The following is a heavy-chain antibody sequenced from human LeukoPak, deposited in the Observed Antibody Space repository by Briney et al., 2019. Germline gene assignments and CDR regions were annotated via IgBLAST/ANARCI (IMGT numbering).Heavy chain of an antibody. CDR1: GFTFSNYG. J-gene: IGHJ4*02. V-gene: IGHV3-7*01. CDR3: ARDGRAWYY. D-gene: IGHD1-14*01. CDR2: IKQDGSEK. Sequence: GGSLRLSCAASGFTFSNYGMSWVRQAPGKGLEWVANIKQDGSEKYYVDSVKGRFTVSRDNAKNSLYLQMNSLRAEDTAVYYCARDGRAWYYWGQGTLVTVSS.